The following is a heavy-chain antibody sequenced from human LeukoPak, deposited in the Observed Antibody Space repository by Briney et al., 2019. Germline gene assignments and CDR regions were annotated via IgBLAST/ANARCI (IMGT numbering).Heavy chain of an antibody. CDR3: TRGFGLANPGIFAFDY. V-gene: IGHV3-53*01. J-gene: IGHJ4*02. D-gene: IGHD3/OR15-3a*01. CDR2: IYSSGST. CDR1: GFTVSANY. Sequence: GGSLRLSCAASGFTVSANYMSWVRQTPGKGLEWLSIIYSSGSTYYADSLKGRFTISRDSSKNTLYLQVNSLKTEDTAVYYCTRGFGLANPGIFAFDYWGQGTLVTVSS.